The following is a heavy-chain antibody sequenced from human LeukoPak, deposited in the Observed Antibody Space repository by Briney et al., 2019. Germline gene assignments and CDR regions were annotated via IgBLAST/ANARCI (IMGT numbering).Heavy chain of an antibody. CDR3: AREVTTIWYGLDV. V-gene: IGHV3-53*01. CDR2: IYAGGST. J-gene: IGHJ6*02. D-gene: IGHD2-21*02. Sequence: PGGSLGLSCAASGFTVSSNYINWVRQAPGKGLEWVSVIYAGGSTNYADSVKGRFTISRDNSENTVYLQMNSLRAEDTAVYFCAREVTTIWYGLDVWGQGTTVIVSS. CDR1: GFTVSSNY.